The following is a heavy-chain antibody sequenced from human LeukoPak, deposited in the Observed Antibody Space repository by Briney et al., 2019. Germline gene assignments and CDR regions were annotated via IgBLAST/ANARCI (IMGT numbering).Heavy chain of an antibody. D-gene: IGHD4-17*01. V-gene: IGHV3-66*01. CDR1: GFTVTDND. CDR3: ARNGIYGDYV. Sequence: PGGSLRPSCAASGFTVTDNDMSWVRQAPGKGLEWVSDIHSGGRTYYADSLKDRFTISRDNSKNTLYLQMSSLRVEDTAVYYCARNGIYGDYVWGQGTLVTVSS. CDR2: IHSGGRT. J-gene: IGHJ4*02.